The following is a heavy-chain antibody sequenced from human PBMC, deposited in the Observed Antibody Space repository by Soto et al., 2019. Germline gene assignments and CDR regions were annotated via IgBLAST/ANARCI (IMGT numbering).Heavy chain of an antibody. CDR2: IIPIFGTT. J-gene: IGHJ6*02. CDR3: ARLHSHGTYGMDV. V-gene: IGHV1-69*13. D-gene: IGHD5-18*01. Sequence: SVKVSCKASGGSFTYTLSWVRQAPGQGLEWMGGIIPIFGTTNYAQKFQGRVTITADESTKTAYMELSTLRSEDTAVYYCARLHSHGTYGMDVWGQGTMVTVSS. CDR1: GGSFTYT.